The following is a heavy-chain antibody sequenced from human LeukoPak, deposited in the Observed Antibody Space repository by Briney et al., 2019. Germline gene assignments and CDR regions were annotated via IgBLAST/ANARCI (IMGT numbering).Heavy chain of an antibody. CDR1: GFTFSNHW. J-gene: IGHJ4*02. Sequence: GGSLRLSCAASGFTFSNHWMHWVRHAPGKGLVWVSNINGDGSTTRYADSVKGRFTISRDNAKNTLYLQMNSLRAEDTAVYYCATLSSSGTPFDCWGQGTLVTVSS. D-gene: IGHD3-10*01. CDR2: INGDGSTT. V-gene: IGHV3-74*01. CDR3: ATLSSSGTPFDC.